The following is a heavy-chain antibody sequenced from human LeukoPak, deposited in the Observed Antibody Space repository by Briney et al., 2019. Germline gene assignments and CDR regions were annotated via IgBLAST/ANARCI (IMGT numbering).Heavy chain of an antibody. CDR3: AREFSTFSDPLDY. V-gene: IGHV1-2*02. CDR1: GYTFTGYY. D-gene: IGHD3-16*01. J-gene: IGHJ4*02. Sequence: ASVKVSCKASGYTFTGYYIHWVRQAPGQGLEWMGWINPNSGGTNYAQKFQGGVAMTSDTSISTAYMELSGLRSDDTAVYYCAREFSTFSDPLDYWGQETLVTVSS. CDR2: INPNSGGT.